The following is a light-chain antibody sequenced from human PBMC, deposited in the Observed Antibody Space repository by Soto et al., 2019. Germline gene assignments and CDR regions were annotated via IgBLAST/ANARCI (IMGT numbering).Light chain of an antibody. Sequence: LTQSPSASASPGQSVTISCTGSSXDIGAYNYVSWYQQHPGKAPKLIIYEVNKRPSGVPDRFSGSKSGITASLTVSGLQADDEADYYCGAHAGSNTWVFGGGTKVTVL. CDR2: EVN. CDR1: SXDIGAYNY. V-gene: IGLV2-8*01. CDR3: GAHAGSNTWV. J-gene: IGLJ3*02.